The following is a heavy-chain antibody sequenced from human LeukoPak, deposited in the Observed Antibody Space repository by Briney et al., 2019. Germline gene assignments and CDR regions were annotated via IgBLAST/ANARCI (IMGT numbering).Heavy chain of an antibody. V-gene: IGHV3-23*01. CDR2: ISGSGGST. J-gene: IGHJ4*02. Sequence: PGGSLRLSCAASGFTFSSYAMSWVRQAPGKGLEWVSAISGSGGSTYYADSVKGRFTISRDNSRNTLYLQMNSLRAEDTAVYYCASQNYYESSGYYYPFGYWGLGTLVTVPS. CDR1: GFTFSSYA. CDR3: ASQNYYESSGYYYPFGY. D-gene: IGHD3-22*01.